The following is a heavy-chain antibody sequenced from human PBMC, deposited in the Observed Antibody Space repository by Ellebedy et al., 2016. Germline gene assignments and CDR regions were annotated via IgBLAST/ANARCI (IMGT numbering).Heavy chain of an antibody. CDR1: GYTFTSYG. V-gene: IGHV1-46*01. Sequence: ASVKVSCXASGYTFTSYGISWVRQAPGQGLEWMGIINPSGGSTSYAQKFQGRVTMTRDTSTSTVYMELSSLRSEDTAVYYCARGGDYSNYYEGSAFDIWGQGTMVTVSS. J-gene: IGHJ3*02. CDR3: ARGGDYSNYYEGSAFDI. D-gene: IGHD4-11*01. CDR2: INPSGGST.